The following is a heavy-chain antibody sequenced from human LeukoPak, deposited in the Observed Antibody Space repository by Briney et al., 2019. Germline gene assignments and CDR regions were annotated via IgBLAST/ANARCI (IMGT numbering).Heavy chain of an antibody. Sequence: ASVKVSCKASGYTFTGYYMHWVRQAPGQGHEWMGGFDPEDAETIYTQKFQGRVTMTEEKSTDTAYMELSSLRSADTAVDYLATGGGGSYSYWGQGTLVTVSS. CDR2: FDPEDAET. CDR3: ATGGGGSYSY. D-gene: IGHD1-26*01. V-gene: IGHV1-24*01. CDR1: GYTFTGYY. J-gene: IGHJ4*02.